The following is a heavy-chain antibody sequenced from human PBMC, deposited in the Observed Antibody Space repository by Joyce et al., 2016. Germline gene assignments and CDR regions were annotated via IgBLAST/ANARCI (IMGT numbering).Heavy chain of an antibody. Sequence: VQLQELGPGLVKPSETLSLTCDVSGDSISSGYFYGWVRQAPGKGLEWIANIYHNGKTYYKASLKSRVTISVDTSKKQLSQKLSSVTAADTAVYYCARDPQNFGFWGQGTLVIVSS. J-gene: IGHJ4*02. CDR2: IYHNGKT. CDR3: ARDPQNFGF. V-gene: IGHV4-38-2*02. CDR1: GDSISSGYF. D-gene: IGHD2/OR15-2a*01.